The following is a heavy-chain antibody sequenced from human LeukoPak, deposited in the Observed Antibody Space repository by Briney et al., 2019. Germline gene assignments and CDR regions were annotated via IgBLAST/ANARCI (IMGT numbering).Heavy chain of an antibody. CDR3: AKRRGRGIAAAGTFDY. V-gene: IGHV3-23*01. CDR2: ISGSGGST. Sequence: GGSLRLSCAASGFTFSSYAMSWVRQAPGKGLEWVSAISGSGGSTYYADSVKGRFTISRDNSKNTLYLQMNSLRAEDTAVYYCAKRRGRGIAAAGTFDYWGQGALVTVSS. J-gene: IGHJ4*02. CDR1: GFTFSSYA. D-gene: IGHD6-13*01.